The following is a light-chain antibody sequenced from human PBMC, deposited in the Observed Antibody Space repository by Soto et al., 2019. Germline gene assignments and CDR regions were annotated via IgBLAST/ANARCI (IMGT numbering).Light chain of an antibody. CDR3: MQGTHWPPT. CDR1: QSLVYSDGYAY. CDR2: KAS. V-gene: IGKV2-30*01. J-gene: IGKJ4*01. Sequence: DVVMTQSPLSLPVTLGQPASISCRSSQSLVYSDGYAYLNWFQQRPGQSPRRLLYKASNRDSGVPDRFSGSWSGSDFTLQIDRVEAEDVGIYYCMQGTHWPPTFGGGTRVELK.